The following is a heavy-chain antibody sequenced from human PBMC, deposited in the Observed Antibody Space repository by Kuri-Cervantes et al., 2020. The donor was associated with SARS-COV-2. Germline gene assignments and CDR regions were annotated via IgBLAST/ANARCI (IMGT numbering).Heavy chain of an antibody. CDR2: IKQDGSEK. CDR1: GFTFSSYW. Sequence: ESLKISCAASGFTFSSYWMSWVRQAPGKGLEWVANIKQDGSEKYYVDSVKGRFTISRDNAKNSLYLQMNSLRAEDTAVYYCARDPETSWYFDLWGRGTLVTVSS. D-gene: IGHD1-7*01. J-gene: IGHJ2*01. V-gene: IGHV3-7*01. CDR3: ARDPETSWYFDL.